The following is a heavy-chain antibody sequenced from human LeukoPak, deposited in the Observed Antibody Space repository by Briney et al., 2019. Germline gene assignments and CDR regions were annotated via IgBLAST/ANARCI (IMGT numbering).Heavy chain of an antibody. V-gene: IGHV3-66*01. CDR2: IYSGGST. J-gene: IGHJ3*01. Sequence: PGGSLRLSCAASGFTVSSSYMSWVRQAPGKGVEWVSVIYSGGSTYYADSVKGRFTISRDNSKNTLYLQMNSLRAEDTAVYYCAREKDNWGIDAFDFWGQGTMVTVSS. CDR1: GFTVSSSY. D-gene: IGHD3-16*01. CDR3: AREKDNWGIDAFDF.